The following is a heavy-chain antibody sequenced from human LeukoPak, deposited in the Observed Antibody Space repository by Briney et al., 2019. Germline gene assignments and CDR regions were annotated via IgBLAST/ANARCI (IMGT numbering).Heavy chain of an antibody. V-gene: IGHV4-59*01. CDR1: GGSMSRYY. J-gene: IGHJ6*04. D-gene: IGHD3-9*01. CDR3: ARYELLSSHHLYMDA. CDR2: IYYSGSA. Sequence: SETLSLTCIVSGGSMSRYYWSWIRQPPGGGLEWIGYIYYSGSAHYNPSLMSRVTISVDMSENQFSLKLSSVTAADTAVYYCARYELLSSHHLYMDAWGKGTTVTVSS.